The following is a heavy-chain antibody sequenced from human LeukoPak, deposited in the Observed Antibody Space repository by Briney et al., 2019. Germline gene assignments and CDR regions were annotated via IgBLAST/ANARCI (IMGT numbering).Heavy chain of an antibody. CDR3: AMGGSGTLRGGFDY. J-gene: IGHJ4*02. CDR1: GYTFTYRY. V-gene: IGHV1-45*02. Sequence: GSSVKVSCKASGYTFTYRYLHWVRQAPGQALEWMGWITSFNGNTNYAQKFQDRVTITRDRSMSTAYMELSSLRSEDTAMYYCAMGGSGTLRGGFDYWGQGTLVTVSS. CDR2: ITSFNGNT. D-gene: IGHD1-1*01.